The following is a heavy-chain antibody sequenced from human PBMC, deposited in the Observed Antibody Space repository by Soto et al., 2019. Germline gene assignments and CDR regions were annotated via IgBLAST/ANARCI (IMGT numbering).Heavy chain of an antibody. D-gene: IGHD6-13*01. CDR3: ARVEVREQQLAYDY. V-gene: IGHV4-31*03. CDR2: IYYSGST. CDR1: GGSISSGGYY. Sequence: QVQLQESGPGLVKPSQTLSLTCTVSGGSISSGGYYWSWIRQHPGKGLEWIGYIYYSGSTYYNPSLKSRFTISVDTSKNQFSLKLSSVTAADTAVYYCARVEVREQQLAYDYWGQGTLVTVSS. J-gene: IGHJ4*02.